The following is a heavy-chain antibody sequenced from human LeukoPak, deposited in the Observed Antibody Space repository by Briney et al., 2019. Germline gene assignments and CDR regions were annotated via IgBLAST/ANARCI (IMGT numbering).Heavy chain of an antibody. CDR3: AKDLITMVRGVISYFDY. D-gene: IGHD3-10*01. V-gene: IGHV3-23*01. CDR1: GFTFSSYA. J-gene: IGHJ4*02. CDR2: ISGSGGST. Sequence: PGGSLRLSCAASGFTFSSYAMSWVRQAPGKGLEWVSAISGSGGSTYYADSVKGRFTISRDNSKNTLYLQMNSLRAEDTAVYYCAKDLITMVRGVISYFDYWGQGTLVTVSS.